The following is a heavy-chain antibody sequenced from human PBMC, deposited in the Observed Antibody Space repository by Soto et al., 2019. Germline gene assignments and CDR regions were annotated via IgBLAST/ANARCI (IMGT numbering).Heavy chain of an antibody. Sequence: QVQLVESGGGLVKPGGSLRLSCAASGFTFSDYYMSWIRQAPGKGLEWVSYISSSSSYTSYADSVKGRFTISRDNAKNSLYLQMNSLRAEDTAVYYCARVSYSSSSRYFDYWGQGTLVTVSS. V-gene: IGHV3-11*06. CDR3: ARVSYSSSSRYFDY. CDR1: GFTFSDYY. CDR2: ISSSSSYT. D-gene: IGHD6-6*01. J-gene: IGHJ4*02.